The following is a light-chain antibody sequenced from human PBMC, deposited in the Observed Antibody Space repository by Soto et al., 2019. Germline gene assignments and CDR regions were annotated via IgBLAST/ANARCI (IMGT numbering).Light chain of an antibody. CDR1: QGISTY. J-gene: IGKJ3*01. CDR2: AAS. V-gene: IGKV1-39*01. Sequence: DIQMTQSPSSLSASVGDRVTITCRASQGISTYLNWYQQKPGKAPKLLIYAASSLPSGVPSRFNGIGSGTDFTLTISTLEPEDFATYYCQQSYSAPLTFGPGTKVDIK. CDR3: QQSYSAPLT.